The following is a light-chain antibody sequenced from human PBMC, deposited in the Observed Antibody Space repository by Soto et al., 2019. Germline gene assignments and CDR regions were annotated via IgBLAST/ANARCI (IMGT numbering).Light chain of an antibody. CDR2: DAS. CDR1: QSIGSY. CDR3: QQRNNWQA. J-gene: IGKJ5*01. V-gene: IGKV3-11*01. Sequence: EIVLTQSPATLSLSPGERATLSCRASQSIGSYLAWYQQRPGQPPRLLIYDASNRATGIPDRFSGSGSGTDFTLTISSLEPEDFAVYYCQQRNNWQAFGQGTRLEIK.